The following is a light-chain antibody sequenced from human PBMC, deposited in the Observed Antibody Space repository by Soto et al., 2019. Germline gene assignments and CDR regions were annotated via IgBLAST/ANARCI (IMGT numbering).Light chain of an antibody. Sequence: EIILTQSPDTLSLSPGERATLSCRASQSVSSNLAWYQQKHGQAPRLLIYGASTRATGIPARFSGSGSGTEFTLTISSLQSEDFAVYYCQQYNNWPALTFGGGTKVDI. J-gene: IGKJ4*01. V-gene: IGKV3-15*01. CDR1: QSVSSN. CDR3: QQYNNWPALT. CDR2: GAS.